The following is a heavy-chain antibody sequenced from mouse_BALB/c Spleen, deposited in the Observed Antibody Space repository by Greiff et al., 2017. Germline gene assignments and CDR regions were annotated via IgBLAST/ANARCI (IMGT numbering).Heavy chain of an antibody. J-gene: IGHJ3*01. Sequence: VQLQQSGPELVKPGASVKMSCKASGYTFTSYVMHWVKQKPGQGLEWIGYINPYNDGTKYNEKFKGKATLTSDKSSSTAYMELSSLTSEDSAVYYCARKGSSAWFAYWGQGTLVTVSA. CDR3: ARKGSSAWFAY. V-gene: IGHV1-14*01. CDR2: INPYNDGT. CDR1: GYTFTSYV.